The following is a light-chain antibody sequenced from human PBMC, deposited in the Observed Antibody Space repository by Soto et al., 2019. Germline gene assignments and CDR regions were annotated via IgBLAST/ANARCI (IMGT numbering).Light chain of an antibody. CDR1: QGISSY. CDR3: QQYYSYPSLT. V-gene: IGKV1-8*01. Sequence: AIRMTQSPSSLSASTGDRVTITCRASQGISSYLAWYQQKPGKAPKLLIYAASTLQSGVPSRFSGSGSGTDFTLTISCLQSEDLATYYCQQYYSYPSLTFGQGTKVEIK. CDR2: AAS. J-gene: IGKJ1*01.